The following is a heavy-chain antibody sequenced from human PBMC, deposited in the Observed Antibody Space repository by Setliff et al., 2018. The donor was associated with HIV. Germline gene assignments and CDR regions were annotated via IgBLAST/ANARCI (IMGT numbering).Heavy chain of an antibody. CDR3: ARDRLTYYFDY. CDR1: GVTISSHF. D-gene: IGHD3-22*01. CDR2: AYTGGST. V-gene: IGHV4-4*07. Sequence: PSETLSLTCSVSGVTISSHFWTWIRQPAGKGLEWIGRAYTGGSTNYNPSLKSRVTMSVDTSKNQFSLKLSSVTAADTAVYYCARDRLTYYFDYWGQGILVTVSS. J-gene: IGHJ4*02.